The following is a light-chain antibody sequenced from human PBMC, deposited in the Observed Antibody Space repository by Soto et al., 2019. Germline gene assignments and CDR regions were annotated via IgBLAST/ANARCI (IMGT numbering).Light chain of an antibody. Sequence: EIVLTQSPGTLSLSPGERATLSCRASQFFGSTYLAWYQQKPGQAPRLLIFSASSRAAGIPDRFSGSASGTDFTLTISRLEPADFAVYYCQQYGTSPGTFGQGTRLEIK. CDR2: SAS. CDR3: QQYGTSPGT. CDR1: QFFGSTY. J-gene: IGKJ2*01. V-gene: IGKV3-20*01.